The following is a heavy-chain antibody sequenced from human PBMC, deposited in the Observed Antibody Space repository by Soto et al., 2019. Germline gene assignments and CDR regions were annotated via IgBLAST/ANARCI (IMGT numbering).Heavy chain of an antibody. CDR1: GYSFTSYW. CDR3: ARPASYYDSSGYYRDAFDI. Sequence: GESLKISCKGSGYSFTSYWIGWVRQMPGKGLEWMGIIYPGDSDTRYSPSFQGQVTISADKSISTAYLQWSSLKASDTAMYYCARPASYYDSSGYYRDAFDIWGQGTMVTVSS. D-gene: IGHD3-22*01. V-gene: IGHV5-51*01. J-gene: IGHJ3*02. CDR2: IYPGDSDT.